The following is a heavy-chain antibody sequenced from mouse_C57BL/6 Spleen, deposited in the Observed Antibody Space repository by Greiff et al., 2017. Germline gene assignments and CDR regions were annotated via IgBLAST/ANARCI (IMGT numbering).Heavy chain of an antibody. CDR2: IDPSDSET. CDR3: ARSGNYGNYGGWYFDV. CDR1: GYTFTSYW. D-gene: IGHD2-1*01. J-gene: IGHJ1*03. Sequence: QVQLQQPGAELVRPGSSVKLSCKASGYTFTSYWMHWVKQRPIQGLEWIGNIDPSDSETHYNQKFKDKATLTVDKSSSTAYMQLSSLTSEDSAVYYCARSGNYGNYGGWYFDVWGTGTTVTVSS. V-gene: IGHV1-52*01.